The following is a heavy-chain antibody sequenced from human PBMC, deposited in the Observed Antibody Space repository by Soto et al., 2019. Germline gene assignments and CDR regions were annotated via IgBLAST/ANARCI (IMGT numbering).Heavy chain of an antibody. Sequence: QVQLVESGGGVVQPGRSLRLSCAASGFTFSSYAMHWVRQAPGKGLEWVAVISYDGSNKYYADSVKGRFTISRDNSKNTLDLQMNSLRAEDTAVYYCARDSHYYDSSGYYFDYWGQGTLVTVSS. D-gene: IGHD3-22*01. CDR2: ISYDGSNK. J-gene: IGHJ4*02. CDR3: ARDSHYYDSSGYYFDY. CDR1: GFTFSSYA. V-gene: IGHV3-30-3*01.